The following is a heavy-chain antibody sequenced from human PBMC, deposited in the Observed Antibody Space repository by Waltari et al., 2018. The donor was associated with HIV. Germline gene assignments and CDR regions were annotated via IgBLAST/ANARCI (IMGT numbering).Heavy chain of an antibody. Sequence: QVQLQQWGAGLLKHSETLSLTCAVYGGSFSGYYWSWIRQPPGKGLEWIGEINHRGSPNSNPSLKSRVIISVDTSMNQFSLKLSSGTAADTAVYYCARARYCSSTRCYTKGRRNSFYYYALDVWGQGTTVTVSS. V-gene: IGHV4-34*01. CDR2: INHRGSP. CDR1: GGSFSGYY. D-gene: IGHD2-2*02. CDR3: ARARYCSSTRCYTKGRRNSFYYYALDV. J-gene: IGHJ6*02.